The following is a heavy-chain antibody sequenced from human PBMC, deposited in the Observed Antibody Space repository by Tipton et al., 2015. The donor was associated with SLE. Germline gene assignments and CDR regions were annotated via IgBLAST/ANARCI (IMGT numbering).Heavy chain of an antibody. V-gene: IGHV4-39*01. J-gene: IGHJ4*02. CDR1: GGSISSGDYY. D-gene: IGHD1-20*01. Sequence: TLSLTCTVSGGSISSGDYYWGWIRQPPGKGLEWIGSIYYSGSTYYNPSLKSRVTISVDTSKNQFSLKLSSVTAADTAVYYCARPLEGVTGSFDYWGQGTLVTVSS. CDR3: ARPLEGVTGSFDY. CDR2: IYYSGST.